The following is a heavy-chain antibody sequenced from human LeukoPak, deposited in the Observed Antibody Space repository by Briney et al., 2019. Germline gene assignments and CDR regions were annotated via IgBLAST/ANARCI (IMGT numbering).Heavy chain of an antibody. D-gene: IGHD3-9*01. CDR3: AKGSELRYFDWRTDS. V-gene: IGHV4-59*01. CDR2: IYYSGST. Sequence: SETLSLTCTASGGSISRYYWSWIRQPPGKGLEWIGYIYYSGSTNYNPSLKSRVTISIDTSKNQFSLKLTSVTAADTAVYYCAKGSELRYFDWRTDSWGQGTLVTVSS. J-gene: IGHJ4*02. CDR1: GGSISRYY.